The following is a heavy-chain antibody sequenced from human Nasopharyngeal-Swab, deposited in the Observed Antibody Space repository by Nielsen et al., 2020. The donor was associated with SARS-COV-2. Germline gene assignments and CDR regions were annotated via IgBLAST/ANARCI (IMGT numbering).Heavy chain of an antibody. CDR3: ARGRDGASSYSNYHMDV. CDR2: INPTGET. D-gene: IGHD4/OR15-4a*01. J-gene: IGHJ6*03. Sequence: GQAAGKGLEWIGQINPTGETNYNPSLGSRVSISLDSSRRQLSLKLSSVTPADTAVYFCARGRDGASSYSNYHMDVWGKGSAVTVSS. V-gene: IGHV4-34*01.